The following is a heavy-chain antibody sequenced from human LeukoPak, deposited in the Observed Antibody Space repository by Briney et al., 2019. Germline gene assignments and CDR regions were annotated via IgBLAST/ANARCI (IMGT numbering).Heavy chain of an antibody. V-gene: IGHV4-38-2*02. D-gene: IGHD3-10*01. CDR2: IYHSGST. CDR3: ARVNGGSGIDDYMDV. Sequence: KPSETPSLTCTVSGYSISSGYYWGWIRQPPGKGLEWIGSIYHSGSTYYNPSRKSRVTISVDTSKNQFSLKLSSVTAADTAVYYCARVNGGSGIDDYMDVWGKGTTVTVSS. CDR1: GYSISSGYY. J-gene: IGHJ6*03.